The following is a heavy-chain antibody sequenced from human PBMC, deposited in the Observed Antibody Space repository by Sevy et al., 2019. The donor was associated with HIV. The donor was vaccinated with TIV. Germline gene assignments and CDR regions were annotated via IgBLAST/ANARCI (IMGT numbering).Heavy chain of an antibody. V-gene: IGHV1-2*02. Sequence: ASVKVSCKASRYTFTGYYMHWVRQAPGQGLEWMGWINPNSGGTNYAQKFQGMVTMTRDTSISTAYMELSRLRSDDTAGYYCARSGRIVVVPAATGSWFDPWGQGTLVTVSS. J-gene: IGHJ5*02. CDR1: RYTFTGYY. CDR3: ARSGRIVVVPAATGSWFDP. D-gene: IGHD2-2*01. CDR2: INPNSGGT.